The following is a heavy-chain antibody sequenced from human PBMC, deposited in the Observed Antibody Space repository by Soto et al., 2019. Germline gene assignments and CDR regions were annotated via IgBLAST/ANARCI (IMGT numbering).Heavy chain of an antibody. Sequence: QVQLVESGGGVVQPARSLRPSCAASGLTFSSYGMHRLRQAPGKGLEWVAVISYDGSNKYYADSVKGRFTISRDNSKNTLYLQMNSLRAEDTAVYYCAKDAAAGIWYGMDVWGQGTRVTVSS. J-gene: IGHJ6*02. V-gene: IGHV3-30*18. D-gene: IGHD6-13*01. CDR3: AKDAAAGIWYGMDV. CDR2: ISYDGSNK. CDR1: GLTFSSYG.